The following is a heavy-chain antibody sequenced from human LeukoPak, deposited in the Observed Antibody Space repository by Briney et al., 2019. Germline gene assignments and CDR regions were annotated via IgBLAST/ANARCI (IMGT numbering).Heavy chain of an antibody. D-gene: IGHD3-22*01. CDR1: GFTFSSYA. J-gene: IGHJ4*02. CDR3: ARDRGRYYDSRGFYWGYYFDS. Sequence: SGGSLRLSCAASGFTFSSYAMHWVRQAPAKGLQWVAVISYDGSSKYYTDSVKGRFTISRDNSKNTLYLQMNTLRADDTAVYFCARDRGRYYDSRGFYWGYYFDSWGQGILVTVST. CDR2: ISYDGSSK. V-gene: IGHV3-30-3*01.